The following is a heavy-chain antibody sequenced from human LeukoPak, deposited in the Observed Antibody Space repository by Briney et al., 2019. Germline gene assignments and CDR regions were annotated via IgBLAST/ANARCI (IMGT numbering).Heavy chain of an antibody. J-gene: IGHJ4*02. CDR2: ISDDSNYI. CDR1: GFTFSTYS. Sequence: GGSLGLAWAAAGFTFSTYSGNWIRQAPGKGLEWVSSISDDSNYIFYADSVKGRFTISRDNAKNSLYLQMNSLTAEDSAVYYCASRRGSNRPFDYWGQGTLVTVSS. D-gene: IGHD1-26*01. V-gene: IGHV3-21*01. CDR3: ASRRGSNRPFDY.